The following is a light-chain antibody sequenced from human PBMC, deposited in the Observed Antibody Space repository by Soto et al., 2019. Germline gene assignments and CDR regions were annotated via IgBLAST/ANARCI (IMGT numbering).Light chain of an antibody. J-gene: IGLJ1*01. CDR1: SSDVGDYNF. CDR3: CSNAGSYTYV. CDR2: DVN. Sequence: QSALTQPRSVSGSPGQSVTISCTGTSSDVGDYNFVSWYQQHPGKAPKLMIYDVNKRPSGVPDRFSGSKSGNTASLTISGLQAEDEADYYCCSNAGSYTYVFGTGTKLTVL. V-gene: IGLV2-11*01.